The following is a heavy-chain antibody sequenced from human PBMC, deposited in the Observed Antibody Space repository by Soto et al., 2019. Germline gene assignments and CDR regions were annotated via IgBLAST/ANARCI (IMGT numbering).Heavy chain of an antibody. J-gene: IGHJ4*02. CDR3: ASGTTAVVTPYDFDY. CDR2: ISYDGSNK. D-gene: IGHD2-21*02. Sequence: QVQLVESGGGVVQPGRSLRLSCAASGFTFSSYAMHWVRQAPGKGLEWVAVISYDGSNKYYADSVKGRFTIARDNSKKTRYLQMNRLRAEDTGVYYCASGTTAVVTPYDFDYWGQGNGVTVSS. V-gene: IGHV3-30-3*01. CDR1: GFTFSSYA.